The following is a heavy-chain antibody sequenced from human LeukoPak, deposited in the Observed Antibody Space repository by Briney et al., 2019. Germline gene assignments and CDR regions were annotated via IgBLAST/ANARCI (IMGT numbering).Heavy chain of an antibody. CDR3: ARDLGGSYGDGFDY. V-gene: IGHV3-74*01. D-gene: IGHD1-26*01. J-gene: IGHJ4*02. CDR1: GFTFSNYW. CDR2: INSDGTST. Sequence: GGSLRLSCAASGFTFSNYWMHWVRQAPGKGLVWVSRINSDGTSTTYADSVKGRFTISRDNSKNTLYLQMNSLRAEDTAVYYCARDLGGSYGDGFDYWGQGTLVTVSS.